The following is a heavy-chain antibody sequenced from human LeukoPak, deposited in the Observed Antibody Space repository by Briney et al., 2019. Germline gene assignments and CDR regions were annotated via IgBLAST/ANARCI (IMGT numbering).Heavy chain of an antibody. J-gene: IGHJ3*02. CDR1: GGSISSGGYS. Sequence: SETLSLTCAVSGGSISSGGYSWSWIRQPPGKGLEWIGYIYYSGSTYYNPSLKSRVTISVDTSKNQFSLKLSSVTAADTAVYYCARERYYYDSSGYRRAFDIWGQGTMVTVSS. V-gene: IGHV4-30-4*07. CDR3: ARERYYYDSSGYRRAFDI. D-gene: IGHD3-22*01. CDR2: IYYSGST.